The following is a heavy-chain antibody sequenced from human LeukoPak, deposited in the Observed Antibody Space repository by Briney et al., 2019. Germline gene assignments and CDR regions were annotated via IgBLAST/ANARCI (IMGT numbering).Heavy chain of an antibody. V-gene: IGHV3-7*01. Sequence: GGSLRLSCAASGFSFSDSWMNWVRQAPGEGLEWVASMNPDGSQRYYADSVRGRFTISRDNPKSSLYLQMNSLRAEDTATYFCARDRAYNSFDYWGQGTLVIVSS. CDR3: ARDRAYNSFDY. J-gene: IGHJ4*02. CDR1: GFSFSDSW. D-gene: IGHD5-24*01. CDR2: MNPDGSQR.